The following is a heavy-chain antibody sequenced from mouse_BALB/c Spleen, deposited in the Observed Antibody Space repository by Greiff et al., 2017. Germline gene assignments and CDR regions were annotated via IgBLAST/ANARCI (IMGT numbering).Heavy chain of an antibody. CDR2: IDPANGNT. Sequence: EVQLQQSGAELVKPGASVKLSCTASGFNIQDTYMHWVKQRPEQGLEWIGRIDPANGNTKYDPKFQGKATITADTSSNTAYMQLSSLTSEDTAVYYCARHYRYDDGYWYFDVWGAGTTVTVSS. CDR1: GFNIQDTY. V-gene: IGHV14-3*02. D-gene: IGHD2-14*01. J-gene: IGHJ1*01. CDR3: ARHYRYDDGYWYFDV.